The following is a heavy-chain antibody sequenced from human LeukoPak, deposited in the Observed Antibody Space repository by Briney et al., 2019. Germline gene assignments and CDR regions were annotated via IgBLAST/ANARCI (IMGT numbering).Heavy chain of an antibody. CDR2: IKQDGSEK. CDR1: GFTFSSYW. V-gene: IGHV3-7*01. Sequence: GGSMRLSCAASGFTFSSYWMSWVRQAPGKGLEWVANIKQDGSEKYYVDSVKGRFTISRDNAKNSLYLQMNSLRAEDTAVYYCAILGGYSYGGRYFDYWGQGTPVTVSS. J-gene: IGHJ4*02. D-gene: IGHD5-18*01. CDR3: AILGGYSYGGRYFDY.